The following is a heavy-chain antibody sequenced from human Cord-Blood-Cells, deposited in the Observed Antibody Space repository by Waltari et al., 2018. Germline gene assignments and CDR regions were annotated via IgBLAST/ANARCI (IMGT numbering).Heavy chain of an antibody. D-gene: IGHD2-15*01. CDR1: GGTFSSYA. J-gene: IGHJ3*02. CDR3: ARLAVVTGWGAFDI. Sequence: QVQLVQSGAEVKKPGSSVKVSCKASGGTFSSYAISWVRQAPGQGLDWMGRIIPILVIENSAQKFQGRVTITADKSTSTAYMVLSSLRSEDTAVYYCARLAVVTGWGAFDIWGQGTMVTVSS. V-gene: IGHV1-69*09. CDR2: IIPILVIE.